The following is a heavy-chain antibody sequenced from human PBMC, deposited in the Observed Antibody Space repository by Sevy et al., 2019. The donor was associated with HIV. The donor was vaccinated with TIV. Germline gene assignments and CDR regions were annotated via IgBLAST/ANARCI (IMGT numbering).Heavy chain of an antibody. CDR2: ISYDGSNK. V-gene: IGHV3-30-3*01. D-gene: IGHD2-2*01. J-gene: IGHJ6*02. Sequence: GGSLRLSCAASGFTFSSYAMHWVRQAPGKGLEWVAVISYDGSNKYYADSVKGRFTISRDNSKNTPYLQMNSLRAEDTAVYYCARGGTSEIYYYYYGMDVWGQGTTVTVSS. CDR1: GFTFSSYA. CDR3: ARGGTSEIYYYYYGMDV.